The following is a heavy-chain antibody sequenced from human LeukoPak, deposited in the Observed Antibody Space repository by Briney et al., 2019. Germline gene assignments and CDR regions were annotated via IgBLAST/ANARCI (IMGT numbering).Heavy chain of an antibody. J-gene: IGHJ4*02. V-gene: IGHV4-30-4*08. CDR1: GDSISRGDYY. D-gene: IGHD3-22*01. Sequence: SETLSLTCIVSGDSISRGDYYWSWIRQPPGKGLEWIGYIYYSGTTYYNPSLKSRVTISVDKSKNQFSLKLSSVTAADTAVYYCARAYDSSGYYDYWGQGTLVTVSS. CDR2: IYYSGTT. CDR3: ARAYDSSGYYDY.